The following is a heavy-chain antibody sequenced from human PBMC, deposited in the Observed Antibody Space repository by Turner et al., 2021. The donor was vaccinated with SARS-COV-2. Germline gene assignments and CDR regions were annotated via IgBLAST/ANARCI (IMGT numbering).Heavy chain of an antibody. V-gene: IGHV4-59*01. CDR1: GGSNSRYY. Sequence: VQLQESVPGLLKPAETLSLTCTVSGGSNSRYYRSWTRQTPGKGLEGIEYSCYTESTNYNPTLKRRVTIAVDTSKNQLSLKLTSVTAADTAVYYCARDPGEGSFDYWGQGTLVTVSS. CDR3: ARDPGEGSFDY. CDR2: SCYTEST. J-gene: IGHJ4*02. D-gene: IGHD3-16*01.